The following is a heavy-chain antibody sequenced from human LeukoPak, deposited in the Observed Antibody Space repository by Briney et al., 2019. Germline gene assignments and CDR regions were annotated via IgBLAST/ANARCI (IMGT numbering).Heavy chain of an antibody. Sequence: GGSLRLSCAASGLTVSSNCMNWVRQAPGKGLEWVSSSSSSSSYIYYADSVKGRFTISRDNAKNSLYLQMNSLRAEDTAVYYCARDGAIGSDYWGQGTLVTVSS. CDR1: GLTVSSNC. D-gene: IGHD1-14*01. CDR2: SSSSSSYI. CDR3: ARDGAIGSDY. V-gene: IGHV3-21*01. J-gene: IGHJ4*02.